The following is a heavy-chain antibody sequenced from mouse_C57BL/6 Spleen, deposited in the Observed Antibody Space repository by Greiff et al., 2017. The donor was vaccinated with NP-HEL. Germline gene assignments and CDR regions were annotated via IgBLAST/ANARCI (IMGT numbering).Heavy chain of an antibody. CDR3: ARYGDEGSMDY. Sequence: EVQLQQSGPVLVKPGASVKMSCKASGYTFTDYYMNWVKQSHGKSLEWIGVINPYNGGTSYNQKFKGKATLTVDKSSSTAYMELNSLTSEDSAVYYCARYGDEGSMDYWGQGTSVTVSS. D-gene: IGHD2-13*01. CDR1: GYTFTDYY. V-gene: IGHV1-19*01. J-gene: IGHJ4*01. CDR2: INPYNGGT.